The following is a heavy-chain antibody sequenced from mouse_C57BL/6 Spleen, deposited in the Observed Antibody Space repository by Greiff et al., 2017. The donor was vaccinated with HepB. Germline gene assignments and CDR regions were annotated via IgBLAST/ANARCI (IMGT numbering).Heavy chain of an antibody. CDR2: IWTGVGT. J-gene: IGHJ3*01. V-gene: IGHV2-9-1*01. Sequence: VQLQESGPGLVAPSQSLSITCTVSGFSLTSYSISWVRQPPGKGLEWLGVIWTGVGTNYNSALKSRLSISKDNSKSQVFLQMNSLQTDDTARYYCARNPRNWEVAYWGQGTLVTVSA. D-gene: IGHD4-1*01. CDR3: ARNPRNWEVAY. CDR1: GFSLTSYS.